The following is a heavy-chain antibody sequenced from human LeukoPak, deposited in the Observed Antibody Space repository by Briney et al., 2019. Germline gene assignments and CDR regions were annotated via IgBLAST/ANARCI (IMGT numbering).Heavy chain of an antibody. V-gene: IGHV3-33*01. J-gene: IGHJ4*02. CDR3: ARWGYSNYALDY. D-gene: IGHD4-11*01. Sequence: GGSLRLSCAAFGFSFSSYGMFWVRQAPGKGLEWVGVVSYDGSKQYYADSVKGRFTISRDNSKNTLYLQMDSLRAEDTAVYYCARWGYSNYALDYWGQGTLVTVSS. CDR2: VSYDGSKQ. CDR1: GFSFSSYG.